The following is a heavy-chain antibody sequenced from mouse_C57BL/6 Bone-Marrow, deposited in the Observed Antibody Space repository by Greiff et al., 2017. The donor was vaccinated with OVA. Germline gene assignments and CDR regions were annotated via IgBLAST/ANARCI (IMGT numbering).Heavy chain of an antibody. CDR1: GYTFTDYY. Sequence: EVQLQQSGPELVKPGASVKISCKASGYTFTDYYMNWVKQSHGKSLEWIGDINPNNGGTSYNQKFKGKATLTVDKSSSTAYMELRSLTSEDSAVYYCARGRIYYGSSIAYWGQGTLVTVSA. CDR2: INPNNGGT. V-gene: IGHV1-26*01. J-gene: IGHJ3*01. D-gene: IGHD1-1*01. CDR3: ARGRIYYGSSIAY.